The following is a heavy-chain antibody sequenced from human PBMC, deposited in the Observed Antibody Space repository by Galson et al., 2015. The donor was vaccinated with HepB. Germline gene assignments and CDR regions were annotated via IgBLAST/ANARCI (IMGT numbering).Heavy chain of an antibody. J-gene: IGHJ4*02. CDR3: ARDRSWTSSFFDY. CDR2: IWYDGSNK. V-gene: IGHV3-33*01. CDR1: GFTFSSYG. D-gene: IGHD6-13*01. Sequence: SLRLSCAASGFTFSSYGMHWVRQAPGKGLEWVAVIWYDGSNKYYADSVKGRFTISRDNSKNTLYLQMNSLRAEDTAVYYCARDRSWTSSFFDYWGQGTLVTVSS.